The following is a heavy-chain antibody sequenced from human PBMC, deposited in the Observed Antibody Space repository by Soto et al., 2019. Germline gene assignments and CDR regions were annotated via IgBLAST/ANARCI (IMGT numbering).Heavy chain of an antibody. J-gene: IGHJ6*02. CDR1: GFTFSNAW. Sequence: GGSLRLSCAASGFTFSNAWMNWVRQAPGKGLEWVGRIKSKTDGGTTDYAAPVKGRFTISRDDSKNTLYLQMNSLKTEDTAVYYCTTPYSSGWYTYYYYYGMDVWGQGTTVTVSS. V-gene: IGHV3-15*07. D-gene: IGHD6-19*01. CDR2: IKSKTDGGTT. CDR3: TTPYSSGWYTYYYYYGMDV.